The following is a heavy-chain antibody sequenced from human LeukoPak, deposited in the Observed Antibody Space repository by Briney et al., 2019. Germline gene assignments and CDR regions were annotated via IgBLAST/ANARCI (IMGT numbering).Heavy chain of an antibody. D-gene: IGHD3-10*01. Sequence: PGRSLRLSCAASGFTFDDYAMHWVRQAPGKGLEWVSGISWNSGSIGYADSVKGRFTISRDNAKNSLYLQMNSLRAEDTALYYCARAQITMVRGVIIFHYFDYWGQGTLVTVSS. CDR3: ARAQITMVRGVIIFHYFDY. CDR1: GFTFDDYA. V-gene: IGHV3-9*01. CDR2: ISWNSGSI. J-gene: IGHJ4*02.